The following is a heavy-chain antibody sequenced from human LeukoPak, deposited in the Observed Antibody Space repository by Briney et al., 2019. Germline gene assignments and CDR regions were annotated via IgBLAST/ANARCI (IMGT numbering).Heavy chain of an antibody. CDR1: GCAFSSDA. Sequence: GRSLRLSCAASGCAFSSDAMHWVRQAPGKGLEWVAVISYDGSNKYYADSVKGRFTISRDNAKNSLYLQMNSLRAEDTALYYCAKEPSGSLTGWFDPWGQGTLVAVSS. D-gene: IGHD1-26*01. CDR2: ISYDGSNK. J-gene: IGHJ5*02. CDR3: AKEPSGSLTGWFDP. V-gene: IGHV3-30-3*01.